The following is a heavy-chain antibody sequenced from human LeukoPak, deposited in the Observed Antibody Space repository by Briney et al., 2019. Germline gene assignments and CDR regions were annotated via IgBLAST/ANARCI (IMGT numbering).Heavy chain of an antibody. CDR3: ARGDRYSSGWYYYYGMDV. CDR1: GGPFSGYY. CDR2: INHSGST. J-gene: IGHJ6*02. Sequence: SETLSLTCAVYGGPFSGYYWSWIRQPPGKGLEWIGEINHSGSTNYNPSLKSRVTISVDTSKNQFSLKLSSVTAADTAVYYCARGDRYSSGWYYYYGMDVWGQGTTVTVSS. V-gene: IGHV4-34*01. D-gene: IGHD6-19*01.